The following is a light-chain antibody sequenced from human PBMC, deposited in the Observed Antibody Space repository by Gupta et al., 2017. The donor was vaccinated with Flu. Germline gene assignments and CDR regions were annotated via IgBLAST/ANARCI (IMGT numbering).Light chain of an antibody. CDR3: GTWDGSLTTDV. CDR1: SSNIGYTY. CDR2: KND. J-gene: IGLJ1*01. V-gene: IGLV1-51*02. Sequence: QSVLTQPPSIPAAPGQSVTISCSGSSSNIGYTYVSWYQQLPGTAPKLLIYKNDKRPSGIPDRFSGSKSGTSAALAITGLQTGDEADYYCGTWDGSLTTDVFGTGTKVTVL.